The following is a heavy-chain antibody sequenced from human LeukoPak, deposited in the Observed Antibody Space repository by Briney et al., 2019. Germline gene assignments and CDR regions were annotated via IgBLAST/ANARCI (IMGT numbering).Heavy chain of an antibody. CDR2: ISGSGGST. D-gene: IGHD3-10*01. V-gene: IGHV3-23*01. CDR3: AKDGYYGSGTYYVYYYYYMDV. CDR1: GFTFNNYA. Sequence: GGSLRLSCAASGFTFNNYAMSWVRQAPGKGLEWVSGISGSGGSTYYADSVKGRFTISRDNSKNTLFLKMNSLRAEETAVYYCAKDGYYGSGTYYVYYYYYMDVWGKGTTVTVSS. J-gene: IGHJ6*03.